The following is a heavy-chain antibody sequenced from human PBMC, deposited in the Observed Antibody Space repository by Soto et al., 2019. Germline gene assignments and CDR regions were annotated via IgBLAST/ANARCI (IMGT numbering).Heavy chain of an antibody. J-gene: IGHJ4*02. CDR2: ISERGDTT. Sequence: GGSLRLSCAASGFTISSNAMYWVRQAPGKGLEWVSGISERGDTTHYADSVKGRFTISSDTSKNTLYLQLNTLRVDNTTVYYCAKDRPGTTSFDYWGQGTLVTVSS. D-gene: IGHD1-1*01. CDR1: GFTISSNA. CDR3: AKDRPGTTSFDY. V-gene: IGHV3-23*01.